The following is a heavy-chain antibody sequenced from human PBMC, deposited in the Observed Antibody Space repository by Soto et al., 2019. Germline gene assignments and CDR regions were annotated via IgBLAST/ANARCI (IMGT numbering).Heavy chain of an antibody. CDR2: IKQDGSEK. CDR1: GFTFSSYW. J-gene: IGHJ6*03. D-gene: IGHD3-3*01. V-gene: IGHV3-7*03. CDR3: ASSTDYDFWSGYGDYYMDV. Sequence: GGSLRLSCAASGFTFSSYWMSWVRQAPGKGLEWVVNIKQDGSEKYYVDSVKGRFTISRDNAKNSLYLQMNSLRAEDTAVYYCASSTDYDFWSGYGDYYMDVWGKGTTVTVSS.